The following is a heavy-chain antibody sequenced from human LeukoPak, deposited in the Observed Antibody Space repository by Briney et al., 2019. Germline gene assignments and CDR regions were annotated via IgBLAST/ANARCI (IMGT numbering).Heavy chain of an antibody. V-gene: IGHV5-51*01. J-gene: IGHJ4*02. CDR3: ASGTGYTWNY. CDR2: IYPGDSDT. CDR1: GYSFTSYW. D-gene: IGHD3-9*01. Sequence: GESLKISCKGSGYSFTSYWIGWVRQMPGKGLEWMGIIYPGDSDTRYSPSFQGQVTISADKSISTAYLRWSSLKAWDSAIFYCASGTGYTWNYWGQGTLVTVSA.